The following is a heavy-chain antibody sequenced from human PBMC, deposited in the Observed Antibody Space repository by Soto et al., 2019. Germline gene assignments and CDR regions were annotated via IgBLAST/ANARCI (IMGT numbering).Heavy chain of an antibody. J-gene: IGHJ4*02. CDR1: GFTFSSYW. D-gene: IGHD3-22*01. CDR3: ASAPFYDSSGYYDY. CDR2: INSDGSST. V-gene: IGHV3-74*01. Sequence: GGSLRLSCAASGFTFSSYWMHWVRQAPGKGLVWVSRINSDGSSTSYADSVKGRFTISRDNAKNTLYLQMNSLRAEDTAVYYCASAPFYDSSGYYDYWGQGTLVTVSS.